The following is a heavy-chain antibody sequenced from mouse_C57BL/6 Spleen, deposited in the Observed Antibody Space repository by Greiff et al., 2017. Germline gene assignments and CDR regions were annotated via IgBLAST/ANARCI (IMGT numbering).Heavy chain of an antibody. CDR1: GYTFTSYW. CDR2: IDPSDSYT. Sequence: VQLQQPGAELVKPGASVKLSCKASGYTFTSYWMQWVKQRPGQGLEWIGEIDPSDSYTNYNQKFKGKATLTVDTSSSTAYMQLSSLTSEDSAVYYCARRVAHYAMDDWGQGTSVTVSS. CDR3: ARRVAHYAMDD. D-gene: IGHD1-1*02. V-gene: IGHV1-50*01. J-gene: IGHJ4*01.